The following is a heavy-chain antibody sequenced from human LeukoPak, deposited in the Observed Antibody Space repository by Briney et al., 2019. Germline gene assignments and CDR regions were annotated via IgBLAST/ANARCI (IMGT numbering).Heavy chain of an antibody. V-gene: IGHV4-34*01. CDR2: INRSGSI. Sequence: SETLSLTCAVYGGSLSGYYWNWIRHPPGKGLELIGEINRSGSINYSPSLKSRVTISLDTSNSQFSLKLSSVTAADTAVYYCARVRITMVRGANNWFDPWGQGTLVTVSS. D-gene: IGHD3-10*01. CDR1: GGSLSGYY. J-gene: IGHJ5*02. CDR3: ARVRITMVRGANNWFDP.